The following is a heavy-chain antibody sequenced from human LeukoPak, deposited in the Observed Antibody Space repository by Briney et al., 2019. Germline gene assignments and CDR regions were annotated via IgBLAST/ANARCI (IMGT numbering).Heavy chain of an antibody. CDR1: GYTFIDYY. CDR3: ARGPLRLGDLSTL. J-gene: IGHJ4*02. D-gene: IGHD3-16*02. CDR2: INPNIGVT. V-gene: IGHV1-2*02. Sequence: ASVKVSCKASGYTFIDYYIHWVRQAPGQGLEWMGWINPNIGVTTYAQRFQGRVTVTRDTSNSTAYMDISRLRSDDTAVYFCARGPLRLGDLSTLWGQGTLVTVSS.